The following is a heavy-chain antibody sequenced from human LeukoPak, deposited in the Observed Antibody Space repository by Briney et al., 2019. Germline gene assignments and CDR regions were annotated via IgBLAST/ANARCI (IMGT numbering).Heavy chain of an antibody. CDR3: ATGPPRITIFGVVIKGNYFDY. V-gene: IGHV1-2*02. CDR1: RYTFTAYY. CDR2: INPISGGT. J-gene: IGHJ4*02. D-gene: IGHD3-3*01. Sequence: ASVKVSCKASRYTFTAYYLHWVRQAPGQGLEWMGWINPISGGTVYAQKFQGRVTMTEDTSTDTAYMELSSLRSEDTAVYYCATGPPRITIFGVVIKGNYFDYWGQGTLVTVSS.